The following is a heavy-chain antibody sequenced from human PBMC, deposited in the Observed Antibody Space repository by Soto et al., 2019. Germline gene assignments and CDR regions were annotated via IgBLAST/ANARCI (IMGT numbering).Heavy chain of an antibody. J-gene: IGHJ6*03. CDR1: GDSFNDYY. Sequence: VQLVQSGAEVKKPGASVKVSCKTSGDSFNDYYIHWVRQAPGQGLAWMGWINPNGGVTKYAQKFQGRFTVTRDTSSRTVYLELSSLRSDDTAVYFCARGSGGATATFDYYYFYMDVWGKGTTVTVSS. D-gene: IGHD5-12*01. CDR2: INPNGGVT. CDR3: ARGSGGATATFDYYYFYMDV. V-gene: IGHV1-2*02.